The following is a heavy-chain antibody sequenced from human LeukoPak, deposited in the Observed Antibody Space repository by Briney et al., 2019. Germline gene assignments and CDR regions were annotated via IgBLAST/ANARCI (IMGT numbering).Heavy chain of an antibody. J-gene: IGHJ4*02. CDR1: GYTFTSYY. V-gene: IGHV1-46*01. D-gene: IGHD1-7*01. Sequence: GASVKVSCKASGYTFTSYYMHWVRQAPGQGLEWMGIINPSGGSTSYAQKFQGRVTMTRDTSTSTVYMELSSLRSEDTAVYYCARDGLELGTIVYFDYWGQGTLVTVSS. CDR2: INPSGGST. CDR3: ARDGLELGTIVYFDY.